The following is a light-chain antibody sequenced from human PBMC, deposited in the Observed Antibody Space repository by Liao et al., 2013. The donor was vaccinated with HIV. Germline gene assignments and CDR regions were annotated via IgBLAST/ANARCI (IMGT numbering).Light chain of an antibody. V-gene: IGLV3-21*01. J-gene: IGLJ1*01. CDR2: HAS. CDR3: QLWDSSSDHPYV. Sequence: SYVLTQPPSVSVAPGETASIACGGPNIGGFSVHWYQQKPGQAPVLLIYHASDRPSGIPERFSGSNSGNTATLTISRVEPGDEADYYCQLWDSSSDHPYVFGTGTQVTVL. CDR1: NIGGFS.